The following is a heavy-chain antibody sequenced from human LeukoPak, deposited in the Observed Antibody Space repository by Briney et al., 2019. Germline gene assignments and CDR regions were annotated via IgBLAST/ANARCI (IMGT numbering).Heavy chain of an antibody. D-gene: IGHD3-3*01. CDR1: GFTFSSYG. V-gene: IGHV3-30*02. CDR3: ANTYYDFWSGNFPLGH. CDR2: IRYDGSNK. Sequence: GGSLRLSCAASGFTFSSYGMHWVRQAPGKGLEWVAFIRYDGSNKYYTDSVKGRFTISRDNSKDTLYLQMNTLRAEDTAVYYCANTYYDFWSGNFPLGHWGQGTLVTVFS. J-gene: IGHJ4*02.